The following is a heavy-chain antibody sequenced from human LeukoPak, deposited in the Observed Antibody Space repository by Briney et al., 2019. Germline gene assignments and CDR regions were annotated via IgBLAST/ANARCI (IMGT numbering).Heavy chain of an antibody. D-gene: IGHD6-19*01. CDR3: ARGAGSGRNHFDY. J-gene: IGHJ4*02. Sequence: PGGSLRLSCAASGFTFSSNSMNWFRQAPGKGMEWVSYISSRSSTIYYADSVKGRFTISRDNATNSLYLQMNSLRAEDTAVHYCARGAGSGRNHFDYWGQGTLVTVSS. CDR1: GFTFSSNS. V-gene: IGHV3-48*01. CDR2: ISSRSSTI.